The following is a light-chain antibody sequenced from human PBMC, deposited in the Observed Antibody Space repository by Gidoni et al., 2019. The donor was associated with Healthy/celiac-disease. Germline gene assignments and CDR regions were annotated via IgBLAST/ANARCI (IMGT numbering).Light chain of an antibody. J-gene: IGKJ1*01. CDR2: GAS. V-gene: IGKV3-15*01. CDR3: QQYNDWPRT. Sequence: EIVMTQSPATLSVSPGERVTLSCRASQSVGSNLAWYQTKPGQAPRLLIYGASTRATGIPARFSGSGSGKEFTLTISSLQSEDFAVYYCQQYNDWPRTFGQGTKVEIK. CDR1: QSVGSN.